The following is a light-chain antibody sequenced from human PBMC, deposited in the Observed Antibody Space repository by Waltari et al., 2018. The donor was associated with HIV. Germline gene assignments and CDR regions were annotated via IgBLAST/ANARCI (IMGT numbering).Light chain of an antibody. V-gene: IGKV3-11*01. CDR1: QSVSSY. CDR3: QQRFNWPPWT. CDR2: AAS. J-gene: IGKJ1*01. Sequence: EIVFTQSPATLSLSPGERTTLSCRASQSVSSYLAWYQHKPGQAPMLLIYAASNRASGIPARFSGSGSGTDFTLTISSLEPEDFAVYYCQQRFNWPPWTFGQGTKVEIK.